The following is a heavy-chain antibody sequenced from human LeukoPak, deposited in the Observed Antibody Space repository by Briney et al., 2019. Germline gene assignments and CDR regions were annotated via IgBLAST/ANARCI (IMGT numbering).Heavy chain of an antibody. Sequence: GASVKVSCKASGYTFTSYYMHWVRQAPGQGLEWMGIINPSGGSTSYAQKFQGRVTMSVDTSKNQFSLKLSSVTAADTAVYYCARILREQGGKGEYFQHWGQGTLVTVSS. CDR2: INPSGGST. D-gene: IGHD1-26*01. CDR1: GYTFTSYY. J-gene: IGHJ1*01. CDR3: ARILREQGGKGEYFQH. V-gene: IGHV1-46*01.